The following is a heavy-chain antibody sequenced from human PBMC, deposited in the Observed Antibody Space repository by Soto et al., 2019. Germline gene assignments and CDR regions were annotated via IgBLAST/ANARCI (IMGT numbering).Heavy chain of an antibody. CDR2: IIPIFGTA. V-gene: IGHV1-69*06. CDR3: ARDKESYCSVGSCGDEPPVHIDV. CDR1: GGTFISYA. D-gene: IGHD2-15*01. J-gene: IGHJ6*02. Sequence: SVKVSCKASGGTFISYAISWVRQAPGQGLEWMGGIIPIFGTANYAQTFQGRVTITADTSTSTAYMELSSLRSEDTAVYYCARDKESYCSVGSCGDEPPVHIDVWGQGTTVPVS.